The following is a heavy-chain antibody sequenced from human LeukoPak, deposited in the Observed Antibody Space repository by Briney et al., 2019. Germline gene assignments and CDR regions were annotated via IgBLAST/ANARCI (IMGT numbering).Heavy chain of an antibody. J-gene: IGHJ5*02. D-gene: IGHD3-9*01. CDR3: AKDPASHYDILTGYYPSPYNWFDP. CDR1: GFTVSSNY. Sequence: SGGSLRLSCAASGFTVSSNYMSWVRQAPGKGLEWVSVIYRGGSTYYADSVKGRFTISRDNSKNTLYLQMNSLRAEDTAVYYCAKDPASHYDILTGYYPSPYNWFDPWGQGTLVTVSS. V-gene: IGHV3-53*01. CDR2: IYRGGST.